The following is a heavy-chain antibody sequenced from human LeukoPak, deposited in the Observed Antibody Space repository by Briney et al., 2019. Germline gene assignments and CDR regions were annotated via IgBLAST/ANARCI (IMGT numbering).Heavy chain of an antibody. D-gene: IGHD3-22*01. Sequence: SETLSLTCAVYGGSFSGYYWSWIRQPPGKGLEWVGEIYHSGSTNYNPSLKSRVTISVDKSKNQFSLNLSSVTAADTAVYYCARDSGSSGYKYYFDYWGQGTLVTVSS. CDR3: ARDSGSSGYKYYFDY. V-gene: IGHV4-34*01. CDR1: GGSFSGYY. CDR2: IYHSGST. J-gene: IGHJ4*02.